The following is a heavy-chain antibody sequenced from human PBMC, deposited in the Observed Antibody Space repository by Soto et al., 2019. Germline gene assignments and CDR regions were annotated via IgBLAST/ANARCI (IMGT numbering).Heavy chain of an antibody. D-gene: IGHD3-3*01. CDR2: ISAYNGNT. CDR3: ARVERGLWSGYLGSAGPSFDY. J-gene: IGHJ4*02. V-gene: IGHV1-18*01. Sequence: QVQLVQSGAEVKKPGASVKVSCKASGYTFTSYGISWVRQAPGQGLEWMGWISAYNGNTNYAQKLQGRVTMTTDTSTSTAYMELRSLRSDDTAVYYCARVERGLWSGYLGSAGPSFDYWGQGTLVTVSS. CDR1: GYTFTSYG.